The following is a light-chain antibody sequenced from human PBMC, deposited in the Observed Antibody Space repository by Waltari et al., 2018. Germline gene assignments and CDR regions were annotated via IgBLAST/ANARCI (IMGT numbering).Light chain of an antibody. J-gene: IGKJ4*01. CDR2: AAS. Sequence: DIQMTQSPSSLSVSVGDRVTITCRASQSIGRYLNWYQRKPGKAPEVLIYAASSLHFVVPSRFSGTGSGTDFTLIIDSLQPEDFATYYCQQSYSIPLTFGGGTKVEI. CDR3: QQSYSIPLT. V-gene: IGKV1-39*01. CDR1: QSIGRY.